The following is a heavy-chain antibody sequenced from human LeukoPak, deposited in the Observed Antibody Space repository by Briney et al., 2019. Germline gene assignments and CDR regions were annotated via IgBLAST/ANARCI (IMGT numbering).Heavy chain of an antibody. CDR3: ARESGHSFGYHDY. CDR1: GFTLSSYA. CDR2: ITGSGDTT. V-gene: IGHV3-23*01. Sequence: GGSLRLSCAASGFTLSSYAMSWVRQAPGKGLEWVSSITGSGDTTYYADSVKGQFTISRDNSKNTLYLQVNSLRAEDTAIYYCARESGHSFGYHDYWGQGTLVTVSS. D-gene: IGHD5-18*01. J-gene: IGHJ4*02.